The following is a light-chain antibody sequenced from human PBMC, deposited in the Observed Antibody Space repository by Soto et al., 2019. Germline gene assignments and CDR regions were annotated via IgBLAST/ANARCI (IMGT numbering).Light chain of an antibody. CDR1: SSDVAGYKS. V-gene: IGLV2-11*01. CDR2: DVT. CDR3: CSYAGSYTYV. Sequence: QSALTQPRSVSGSPGQSVTVSCTGTSSDVAGYKSVSWYQQHPGKAPKLMIYDVTKRPSGVPDRFSGSKSGNTASLTISGLQAEDEADYYCCSYAGSYTYVFGTGTKVTVL. J-gene: IGLJ1*01.